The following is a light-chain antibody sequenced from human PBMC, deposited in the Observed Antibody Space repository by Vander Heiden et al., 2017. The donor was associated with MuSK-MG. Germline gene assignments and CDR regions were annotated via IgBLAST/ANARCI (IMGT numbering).Light chain of an antibody. J-gene: IGKJ4*01. V-gene: IGKV3-11*01. Sequence: EVVLTQSPRTLSSSPGETATISCRASQHVGDCLAWYKQKPGQAPRLLIYGASKRAPDIPGRFSGSGSGTDFTLTIRNLESEDFALYFCQHGDSRPLNFGGGTNVDSK. CDR3: QHGDSRPLN. CDR2: GAS. CDR1: QHVGDC.